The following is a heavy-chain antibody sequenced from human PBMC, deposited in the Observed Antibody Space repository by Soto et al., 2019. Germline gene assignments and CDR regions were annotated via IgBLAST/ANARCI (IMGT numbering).Heavy chain of an antibody. J-gene: IGHJ4*02. Sequence: LRLSCAASGFTFSNAWMSLVRQAPGNCLEWVGRIKSKTDGGTTDYAAPVKGRFTISRDDSKNTLYLQMNSLKTEDTAVYYCTTDPNYYDFWSGYYYVDYWGQGTLVTVSS. CDR1: GFTFSNAW. CDR2: IKSKTDGGTT. D-gene: IGHD3-3*01. CDR3: TTDPNYYDFWSGYYYVDY. V-gene: IGHV3-15*01.